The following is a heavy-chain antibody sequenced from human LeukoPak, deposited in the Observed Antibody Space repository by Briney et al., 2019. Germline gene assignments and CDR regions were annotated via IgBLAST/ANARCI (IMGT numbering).Heavy chain of an antibody. CDR1: GGSFSGYY. V-gene: IGHV4-34*01. D-gene: IGHD6-19*01. Sequence: SETLSLTCAVYGGSFSGYYWSWIRQPPGKGLEWIGEINHSGSTNYSPSLKSRVTRSVDTSNNQFSLKLSSVTAADTAVYYCARLSSDWAFDFWGQGTLVTVSS. CDR3: ARLSSDWAFDF. J-gene: IGHJ4*02. CDR2: INHSGST.